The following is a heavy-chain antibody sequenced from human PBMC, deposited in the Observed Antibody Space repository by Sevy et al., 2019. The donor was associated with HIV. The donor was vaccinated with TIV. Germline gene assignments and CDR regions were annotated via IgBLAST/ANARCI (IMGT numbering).Heavy chain of an antibody. J-gene: IGHJ4*02. Sequence: SETLSLTCTVSGGSISSYFWSWIRQPPGKGLEWIGNIYFTGTTHYHPSLKSRVTMSLDTSKSQFSLKLSSVTAADTAVYYCARDKSNTARVMNKWGQGTLVTVSS. CDR3: ARDKSNTARVMNK. V-gene: IGHV4-59*01. CDR2: IYFTGTT. D-gene: IGHD2-21*01. CDR1: GGSISSYF.